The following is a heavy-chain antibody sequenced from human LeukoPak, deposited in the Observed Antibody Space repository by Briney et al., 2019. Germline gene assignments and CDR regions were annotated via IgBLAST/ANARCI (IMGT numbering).Heavy chain of an antibody. V-gene: IGHV4-39*01. CDR3: ARPQRYSMYALDY. Sequence: PSETLSPTCSVSGGSISSSSYYWGWIRQPPGKKLEWIGNIYYSGSTYYNPSLKSRVTISVDTSKNQFSLKLSSVTAADMAVYYCARPQRYSMYALDYWGQGTLVTVSS. D-gene: IGHD5/OR15-5a*01. CDR2: IYYSGST. CDR1: GGSISSSSYY. J-gene: IGHJ4*02.